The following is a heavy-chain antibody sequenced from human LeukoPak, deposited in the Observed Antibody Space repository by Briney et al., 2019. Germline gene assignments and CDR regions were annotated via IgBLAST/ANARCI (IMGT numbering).Heavy chain of an antibody. CDR1: GFTFSSYG. CDR2: ITGTGHIT. J-gene: IGHJ5*01. V-gene: IGHV3-23*01. Sequence: GGSLRLSCAASGFTFSSYGMSWVRQAPGKGLEWVSAITGTGHITYYADSVKGRFTISRDNSKNTLYLQMNSLRAEDTAVYYCAKDRHAPGRYCSSTSCFPFDSWGQGTLVTVSS. CDR3: AKDRHAPGRYCSSTSCFPFDS. D-gene: IGHD2-2*01.